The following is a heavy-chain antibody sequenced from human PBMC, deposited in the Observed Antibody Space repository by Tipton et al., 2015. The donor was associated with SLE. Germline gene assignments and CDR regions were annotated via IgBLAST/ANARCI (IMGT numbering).Heavy chain of an antibody. CDR3: ARTEGQGYMDV. Sequence: TLSLTCTVSGGSISTYYWSWIRQAPGKGVEWIGDIYNSEITNYNPSLKSRVTISGDTSKNQFSLKLSSVTAADTAVYYCARTEGQGYMDVWGKGTTVTVSS. J-gene: IGHJ6*03. CDR1: GGSISTYY. V-gene: IGHV4-59*01. CDR2: IYNSEIT.